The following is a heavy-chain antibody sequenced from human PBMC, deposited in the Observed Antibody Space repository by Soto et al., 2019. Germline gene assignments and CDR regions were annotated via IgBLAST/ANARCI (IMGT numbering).Heavy chain of an antibody. J-gene: IGHJ6*02. CDR2: ISYDGSNK. CDR1: GFTFSSYA. D-gene: IGHD1-26*01. Sequence: ESGGGVVQPGRSLRLSCAASGFTFSSYAMHWVRQAPGKGLEWVAVISYDGSNKYYADSVKGRFTISRDNSKNTLYLQMNSLRAEDTAVYYCARDLIPLVGATVDYYYGMDVWGQGTTVTVSS. CDR3: ARDLIPLVGATVDYYYGMDV. V-gene: IGHV3-30-3*01.